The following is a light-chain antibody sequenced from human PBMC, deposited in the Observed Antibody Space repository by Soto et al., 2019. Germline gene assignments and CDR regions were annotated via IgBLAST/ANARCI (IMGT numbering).Light chain of an antibody. J-gene: IGKJ1*01. CDR3: QQYNSYSWT. Sequence: DIQMTQSPSTLSASVGDRVTITCRASQSISSWLAWYQQKPGKAPKLLIYKASSLESGVPSRFSGSGSGTEFTLTNSSLQPDDFATYYCQQYNSYSWTFRQGTKVESK. V-gene: IGKV1-5*03. CDR2: KAS. CDR1: QSISSW.